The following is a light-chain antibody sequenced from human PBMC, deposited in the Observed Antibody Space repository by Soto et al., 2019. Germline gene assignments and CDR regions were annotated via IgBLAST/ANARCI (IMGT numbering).Light chain of an antibody. CDR3: QTWGTGIWV. CDR2: LNSDGSH. J-gene: IGLJ3*02. Sequence: QPVLTQSPSASASLGASVKLTCTLSSGYSTYGIAWHQQQPEKGPRFLMKLNSDGSHNKGDGIPDRFSGSSSGAERYLTISSLPLEDEADYYCQTWGTGIWVFGGGTKLTVL. V-gene: IGLV4-69*01. CDR1: SGYSTYG.